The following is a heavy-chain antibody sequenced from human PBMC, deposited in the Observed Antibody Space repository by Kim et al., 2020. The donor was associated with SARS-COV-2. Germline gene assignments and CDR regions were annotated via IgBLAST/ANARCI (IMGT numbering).Heavy chain of an antibody. Sequence: GGSLRLSCAASGFTFSSYSMNWVRQAPGKGLEWVSSISSSSSYIYYADSVKGRFTISRDNAKNSLYLQMNSLRAEDTAVYYCARSEVGCSSTSCYHYYYGMDVWGQGTTVTVSS. CDR3: ARSEVGCSSTSCYHYYYGMDV. J-gene: IGHJ6*02. V-gene: IGHV3-21*01. D-gene: IGHD2-2*01. CDR2: ISSSSSYI. CDR1: GFTFSSYS.